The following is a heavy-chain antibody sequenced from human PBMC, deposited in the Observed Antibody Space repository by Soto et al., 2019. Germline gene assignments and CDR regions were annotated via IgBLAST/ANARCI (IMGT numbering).Heavy chain of an antibody. CDR1: GVSISSGTYY. CDR3: ARDLLDTTVDYYFDY. D-gene: IGHD3-3*01. CDR2: IYHTGSS. J-gene: IGHJ4*02. V-gene: IGHV4-30-4*01. Sequence: SETPSLTCTVSGVSISSGTYYWSWLRQPPGKGLEWIGYIYHTGSSQSNPSLKSRVAISIDTSKNQFTLELRSVTAADTAVYYCARDLLDTTVDYYFDYWGPGRLVTVSS.